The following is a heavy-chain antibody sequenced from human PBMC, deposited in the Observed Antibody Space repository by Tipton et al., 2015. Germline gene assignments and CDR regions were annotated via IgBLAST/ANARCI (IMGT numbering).Heavy chain of an antibody. CDR1: GDTLSSYA. V-gene: IGHV1-69*01. Sequence: QVQLVQSGDEVKKPGSSVKVSCKTSGDTLSSYAISWVRQAPGQGLEWVGGIIPIFGAANYAQNFQGRVTITADESTSTAYMELSSLRSDDTAVYYCARGHPDTSNYYSIDFDYWGQGTLVTVAS. J-gene: IGHJ4*02. CDR3: ARGHPDTSNYYSIDFDY. D-gene: IGHD3-22*01. CDR2: IIPIFGAA.